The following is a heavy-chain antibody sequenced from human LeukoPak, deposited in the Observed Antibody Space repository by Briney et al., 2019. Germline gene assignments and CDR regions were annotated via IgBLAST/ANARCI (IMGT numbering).Heavy chain of an antibody. Sequence: GGSLRLSCAASGFTFSSYEMNWVRQAPGKGLEWVSYISSSGSTIYYADSVKGRFTISRDNAKNSLYLQMNSLRAEDTAVYYCASLASGSGKDYWGQGTLVTVSS. CDR2: ISSSGSTI. V-gene: IGHV3-48*03. CDR3: ASLASGSGKDY. J-gene: IGHJ4*02. D-gene: IGHD3-10*01. CDR1: GFTFSSYE.